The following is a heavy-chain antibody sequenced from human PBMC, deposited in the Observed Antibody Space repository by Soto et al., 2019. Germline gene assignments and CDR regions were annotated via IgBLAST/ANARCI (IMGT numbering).Heavy chain of an antibody. CDR1: GFTVGSNY. CDR3: ARSWAVAGSYDY. V-gene: IGHV3-66*01. CDR2: IYSGGST. D-gene: IGHD6-19*01. J-gene: IGHJ4*02. Sequence: EVQLVESGGGLVQPGGSLRLSCAASGFTVGSNYMNWVRQAPGKGLEWVSVIYSGGSTYYADSVKGRFTISRDNSKNTLYRQMNSLRAEDTAVYYCARSWAVAGSYDYWGQGTLVTVSS.